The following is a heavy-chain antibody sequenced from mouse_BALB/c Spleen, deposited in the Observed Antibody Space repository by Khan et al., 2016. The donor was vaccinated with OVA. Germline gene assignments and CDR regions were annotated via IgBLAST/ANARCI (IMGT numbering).Heavy chain of an antibody. D-gene: IGHD2-14*01. J-gene: IGHJ3*01. V-gene: IGHV1-59*01. CDR3: AGSGYAAFAY. CDR2: IDPSNGET. CDR1: GYTFTSYW. Sequence: QVKLQQSGPELLRPGTSVKMSCKASGYTFTSYWMNWVKQRPGQGLEWIGMIDPSNGETTLNQRFKDMAILNDDKTSNTAFLQLSSLTSEDSAVYYCAGSGYAAFAYWGQGTLVTVSA.